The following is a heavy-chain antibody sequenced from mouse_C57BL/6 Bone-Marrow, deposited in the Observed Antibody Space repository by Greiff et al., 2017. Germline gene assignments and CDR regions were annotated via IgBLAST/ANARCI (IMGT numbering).Heavy chain of an antibody. CDR1: GFTFSSYG. Sequence: EVQRVESGGDLVKPGGSLKLSCAASGFTFSSYGMSWVRQTPDKRLEWVATISSGGSYTYYPDSVKGRFPISRDNAKNTLYLQMSSLKSEDTAMYYCARNYYYGSSWGDWYFDVWGTGTTVTVSS. D-gene: IGHD1-1*01. CDR2: ISSGGSYT. J-gene: IGHJ1*03. CDR3: ARNYYYGSSWGDWYFDV. V-gene: IGHV5-6*01.